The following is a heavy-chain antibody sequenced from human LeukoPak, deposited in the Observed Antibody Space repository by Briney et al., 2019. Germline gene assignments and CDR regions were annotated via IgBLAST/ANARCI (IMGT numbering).Heavy chain of an antibody. V-gene: IGHV4-59*01. CDR3: AAHWGFLSGPDAAFDI. CDR2: IYYSGST. CDR1: GGSISSYY. Sequence: SETLSLTCTVSGGSISSYYWSWIRQPPGKGLEWIGYIYYSGSTNYNPSLKSRATISVDTSKNQFSLKLSSVTAADTAVYYCAAHWGFLSGPDAAFDIWGQGTMVTVSS. J-gene: IGHJ3*02. D-gene: IGHD7-27*01.